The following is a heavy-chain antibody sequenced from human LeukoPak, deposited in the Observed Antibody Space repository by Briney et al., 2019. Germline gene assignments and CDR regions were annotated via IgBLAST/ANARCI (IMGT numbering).Heavy chain of an antibody. CDR3: ARLGVAYYYDSSGYYFSGAGDFQH. CDR1: GYTFTGYY. Sequence: ASVKVSCKASGYTFTGYYMHWVRQAPGQGLEWMGWINPNSGGTNYAQKFQGRVTMTRDTSISTAYMELSRLRSDDTAVYYCARLGVAYYYDSSGYYFSGAGDFQHWGQGTLVTVSS. J-gene: IGHJ1*01. D-gene: IGHD3-22*01. CDR2: INPNSGGT. V-gene: IGHV1-2*02.